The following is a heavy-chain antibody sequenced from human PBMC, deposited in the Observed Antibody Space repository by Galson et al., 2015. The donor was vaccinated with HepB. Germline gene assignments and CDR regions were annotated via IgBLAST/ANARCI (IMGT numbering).Heavy chain of an antibody. CDR3: AKVIRAFGALYEAFDI. V-gene: IGHV3-9*01. CDR1: GFTFDDYA. J-gene: IGHJ3*02. CDR2: ISWNSGSI. D-gene: IGHD3-16*01. Sequence: SLRLSCAASGFTFDDYAMHWVRQAPGKGLEWVSGISWNSGSIGYADSVKGRFTISRDNAKNSLYLQMNSLRAEDTALYYCAKVIRAFGALYEAFDIWGQGTMVTVSS.